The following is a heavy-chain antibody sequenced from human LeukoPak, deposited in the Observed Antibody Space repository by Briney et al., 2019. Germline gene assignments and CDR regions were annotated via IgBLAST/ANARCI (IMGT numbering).Heavy chain of an antibody. J-gene: IGHJ4*02. Sequence: ASVKVSCKASGYTFTDYYMHWVRQAPGQGLEWMGWINPNSGGTNYAQNFQGRVTMTRDTSISTAYMELSGLRSDDTAMYYCARVIAAASTRLDYWGQGTLVTVSS. CDR2: INPNSGGT. V-gene: IGHV1-2*02. CDR3: ARVIAAASTRLDY. D-gene: IGHD6-13*01. CDR1: GYTFTDYY.